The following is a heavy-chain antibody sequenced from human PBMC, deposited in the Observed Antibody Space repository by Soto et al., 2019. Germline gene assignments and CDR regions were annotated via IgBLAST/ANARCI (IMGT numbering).Heavy chain of an antibody. V-gene: IGHV1-24*01. D-gene: IGHD5-12*01. Sequence: ASVKVSCKVSGYTLTELSMHSVRQAPGKGPEWMGGFDPEDSETIYAQKIQGRVTMTEDTATDTAYMKLSSLRSEDTAVYYFATDFYENADYWGQGILVTVSS. CDR3: ATDFYENADY. CDR1: GYTLTELS. CDR2: FDPEDSET. J-gene: IGHJ4*02.